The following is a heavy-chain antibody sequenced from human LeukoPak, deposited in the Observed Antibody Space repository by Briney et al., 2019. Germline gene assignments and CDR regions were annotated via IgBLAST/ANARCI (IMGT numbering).Heavy chain of an antibody. V-gene: IGHV4-39*07. CDR3: ARVPIAVEENWFDP. CDR1: GGSISSSSYY. Sequence: PSETLSLTCTVSGGSISSSSYYWGWIRQPPGKGLEWIGSIYYSGSTYYNPSLKSRVTISVDTSKNQFSLKLSSVTAADTAVYYCARVPIAVEENWFDPWGQGTLVTVSS. CDR2: IYYSGST. D-gene: IGHD6-19*01. J-gene: IGHJ5*02.